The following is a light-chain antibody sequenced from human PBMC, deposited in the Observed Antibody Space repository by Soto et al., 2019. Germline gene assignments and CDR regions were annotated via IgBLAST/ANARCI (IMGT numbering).Light chain of an antibody. CDR3: QTWVTGIQV. Sequence: QSVLTQSPSASASLGASVKLTCTLSSGHSRYAIAWHQKRPEKGPRYLMKLNSDGSHSKGDGIPDRFSGSSSGAERYLTISSIQSEDEPNFFCQTWVTGIQVFGGGTKLTVL. V-gene: IGLV4-69*01. CDR2: LNSDGSH. J-gene: IGLJ2*01. CDR1: SGHSRYA.